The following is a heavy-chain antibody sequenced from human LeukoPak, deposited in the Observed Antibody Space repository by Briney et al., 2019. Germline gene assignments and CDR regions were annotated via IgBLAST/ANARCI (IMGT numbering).Heavy chain of an antibody. V-gene: IGHV4-61*01. CDR1: GGSISSGSYY. J-gene: IGHJ4*02. CDR3: AGQGWLHNAGFDY. CDR2: IYYSGST. Sequence: PSETLSLTCTVSGGSISSGSYYWSWIRQPPGKGLEWIGYIYYSGSTNYNPSLKSRVTISVDTSKNQFSLKLSSVTAADTAVYYCAGQGWLHNAGFDYWGQGTLVTVSS. D-gene: IGHD5-24*01.